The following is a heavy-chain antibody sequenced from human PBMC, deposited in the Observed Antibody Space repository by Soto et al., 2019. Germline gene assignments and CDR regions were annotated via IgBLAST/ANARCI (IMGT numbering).Heavy chain of an antibody. Sequence: ASVKVSCKASGYTFTGYYMHWVRQAPGQGLEWMGWINPNSGGTNYAQKFQGRVTMTRDTSISTAYMELSRLRSDDTAVYYCARDGEGYCTNGVCYSMDVWGQGTTVTSP. V-gene: IGHV1-2*02. J-gene: IGHJ6*02. D-gene: IGHD2-8*01. CDR3: ARDGEGYCTNGVCYSMDV. CDR1: GYTFTGYY. CDR2: INPNSGGT.